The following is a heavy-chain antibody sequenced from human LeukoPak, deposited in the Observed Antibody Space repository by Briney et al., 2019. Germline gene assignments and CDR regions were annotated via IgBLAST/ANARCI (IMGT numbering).Heavy chain of an antibody. V-gene: IGHV3-7*01. D-gene: IGHD6-13*01. CDR3: ARDSSSWRYRGYYFDY. CDR2: IKQDGSEK. Sequence: GGSLRLSCAASGFTFSSYEMNWVRQAPGKGLEWVANIKQDGSEKYYVDSVKGRFTISRDNAKNPLYLQMNSLRAEDTAVYYCARDSSSWRYRGYYFDYWGQGTLVTVSS. J-gene: IGHJ4*02. CDR1: GFTFSSYE.